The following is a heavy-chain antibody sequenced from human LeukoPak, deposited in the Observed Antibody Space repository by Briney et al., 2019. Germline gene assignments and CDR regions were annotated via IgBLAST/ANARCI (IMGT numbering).Heavy chain of an antibody. CDR3: ARYCGYCSGGSCYSTRLDY. D-gene: IGHD2-15*01. CDR2: IYPGDSDT. V-gene: IGHV5-51*01. J-gene: IGHJ4*02. CDR1: GYSFTSYW. Sequence: GESLKISCKGSGYSFTSYWIGWVRQMPGKGLEWMGIIYPGDSDTRYSPSFQGQVTISADKSISTAYLQWSSLKASDTAMYYCARYCGYCSGGSCYSTRLDYWGQGTLVTVSS.